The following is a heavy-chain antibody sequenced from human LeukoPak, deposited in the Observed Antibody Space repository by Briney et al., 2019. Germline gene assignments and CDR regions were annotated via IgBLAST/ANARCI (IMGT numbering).Heavy chain of an antibody. Sequence: PEGSLRLSCAASGFAFSSYAMRWVRQAPGKGLEWVSSISGSGDRRDSADSVKGRFTISRDNSKNTLYLEMYSLRAEDTAVYYCAKDRGHCTNGVCHNYYYMDVWGKGTTVTVSS. CDR1: GFAFSSYA. CDR2: ISGSGDRR. CDR3: AKDRGHCTNGVCHNYYYMDV. D-gene: IGHD2-8*01. J-gene: IGHJ6*03. V-gene: IGHV3-23*01.